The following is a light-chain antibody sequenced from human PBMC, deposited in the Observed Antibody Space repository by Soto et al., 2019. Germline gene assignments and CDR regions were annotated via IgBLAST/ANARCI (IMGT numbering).Light chain of an antibody. V-gene: IGKV4-1*01. J-gene: IGKJ4*01. CDR2: WAS. CDR1: QSALYGPNNKNY. Sequence: DIVMTQSPDSLAVSLGERATINCKSSQSALYGPNNKNYLAWYQQTPGQPPKLLIYWASTRESGVPDRFSGSGSGTDFTLTISSLQAEDVAVYYCQQYYTTPLTFGGGTKVDIK. CDR3: QQYYTTPLT.